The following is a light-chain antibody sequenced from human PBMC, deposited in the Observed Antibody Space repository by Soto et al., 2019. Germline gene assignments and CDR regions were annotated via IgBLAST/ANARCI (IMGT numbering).Light chain of an antibody. Sequence: EIVLAQSPATLSSSSVAVATLSGRASQSVSSYLAWYQQKPGQAPRLLIYDASNRATGIPARFSGSGSGTEFTLTVSSLQSEDFAVYYCQQYIKWPINFGQGTQLEIK. J-gene: IGKJ5*01. V-gene: IGKV3-11*01. CDR2: DAS. CDR3: QQYIKWPIN. CDR1: QSVSSY.